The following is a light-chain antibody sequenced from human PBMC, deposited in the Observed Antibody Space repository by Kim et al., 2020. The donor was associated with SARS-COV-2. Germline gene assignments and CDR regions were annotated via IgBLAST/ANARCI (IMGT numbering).Light chain of an antibody. CDR3: QAWDSSTVV. Sequence: SVSQGQTASITCSGDKLGDKYACWYQQKPGQSPVLVIYQDSKRPSGIPERFSGSNSGNTATLTISGTQAMDEADYYCQAWDSSTVVFGGGTKPTVL. J-gene: IGLJ2*01. V-gene: IGLV3-1*01. CDR1: KLGDKY. CDR2: QDS.